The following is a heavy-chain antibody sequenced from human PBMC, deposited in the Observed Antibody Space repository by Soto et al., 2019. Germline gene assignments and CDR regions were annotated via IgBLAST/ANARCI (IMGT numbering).Heavy chain of an antibody. CDR2: INPSGGST. CDR3: ARDWGIVGANVAFDI. Sequence: GASVKVSCKASGYTFTSYYMHWVRQAPGQGLGWMGIINPSGGSTSYAQKFQGRVTMTRDTSTSTVYMELSSLRSEDTAVYYCARDWGIVGANVAFDIWGQGTMVTVSS. J-gene: IGHJ3*02. V-gene: IGHV1-46*01. D-gene: IGHD1-26*01. CDR1: GYTFTSYY.